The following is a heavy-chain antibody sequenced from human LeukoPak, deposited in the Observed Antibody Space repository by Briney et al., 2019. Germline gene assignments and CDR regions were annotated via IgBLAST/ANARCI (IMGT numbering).Heavy chain of an antibody. J-gene: IGHJ4*02. CDR2: ISHDESNE. V-gene: IGHV3-30-3*01. CDR1: GFTFRNYA. CDR3: ARDLSQWSGIAAADY. Sequence: PGGSLRLSCAASGFTFRNYAMHWVRQTPGKGLEWVTVISHDESNEYYADSVKGRFTISRDNSKNTLYLQMNSLRADDTAVYYCARDLSQWSGIAAADYWGQGTLVTVSS. D-gene: IGHD6-13*01.